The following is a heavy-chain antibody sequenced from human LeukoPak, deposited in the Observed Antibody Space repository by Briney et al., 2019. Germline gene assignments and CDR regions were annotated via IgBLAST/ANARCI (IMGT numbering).Heavy chain of an antibody. CDR3: ATGSPVMTT. Sequence: GGSLRLSCAASGFIFSSKGMTWVRQAPGKGLEWVSATDPSGGGTYYADSVKGRFTISRDNSENTLYLQMSSLRAEDTAIYYCATGSPVMTTWGQGTLVTVSS. CDR1: GFIFSSKG. V-gene: IGHV3-23*01. D-gene: IGHD2-21*01. CDR2: TDPSGGGT. J-gene: IGHJ4*02.